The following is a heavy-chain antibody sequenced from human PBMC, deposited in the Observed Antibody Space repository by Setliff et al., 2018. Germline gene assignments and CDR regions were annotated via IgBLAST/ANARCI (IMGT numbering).Heavy chain of an antibody. CDR3: ARGRNIAARLFDS. CDR2: IDHRGFT. Sequence: SETLSLTCAVYGESFDNHYWTWIRQPPGERLEWIGEIDHRGFTDYKPSLKSRLTMSVDTSKNQFSLELTSVTAADAAVYYCARGRNIAARLFDSWGQGTRVTSPQ. J-gene: IGHJ4*02. V-gene: IGHV4-34*01. CDR1: GESFDNHY. D-gene: IGHD6-6*01.